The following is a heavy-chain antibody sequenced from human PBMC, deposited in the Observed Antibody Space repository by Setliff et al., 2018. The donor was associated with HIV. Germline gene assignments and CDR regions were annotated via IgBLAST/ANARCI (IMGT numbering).Heavy chain of an antibody. CDR2: NNHREDT. J-gene: IGHJ6*03. CDR3: ARSNTEGVEDGVTLFGVVYYYYYMDV. Sequence: PSETLSLTCAVYGASFSNYYWGWVRQPPGKGLEWIGENNHREDTNYNPSLKSRVTISVDTSKNQFSLNLNSVTAADTAVYYCARSNTEGVEDGVTLFGVVYYYYYMDVWGKGTTVTVSS. CDR1: GASFSNYY. D-gene: IGHD3-3*01. V-gene: IGHV4-34*01.